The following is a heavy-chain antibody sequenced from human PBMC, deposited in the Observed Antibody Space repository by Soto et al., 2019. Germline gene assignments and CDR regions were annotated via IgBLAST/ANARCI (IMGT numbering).Heavy chain of an antibody. V-gene: IGHV3-23*01. D-gene: IGHD3-16*01. CDR3: AKDRLSLDAFDI. J-gene: IGHJ3*02. Sequence: PGGSLRLSCAASGFTFSSYAMSWVRQAPGKGLEWVSGISSSGGGTYYADAVKGRFTISRDNSKNTLYLQMNSLRAEDTAVYYCAKDRLSLDAFDIWGQGTMVTVSS. CDR1: GFTFSSYA. CDR2: ISSSGGGT.